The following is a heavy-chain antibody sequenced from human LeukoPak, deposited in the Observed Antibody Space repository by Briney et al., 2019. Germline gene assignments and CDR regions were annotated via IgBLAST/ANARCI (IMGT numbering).Heavy chain of an antibody. CDR1: GFTFSSYA. V-gene: IGHV3-23*01. D-gene: IGHD2-2*02. Sequence: GGSLRLSCAASGFTFSSYAMSWVRQAPGKGLEWVSAISGSGGSTYYADSVKGRFTISRDNSKNTLYLQMNSLRAEDTAVYYCAKDRGYCSSTSCYSDYWGQGTLVTVSS. J-gene: IGHJ4*02. CDR3: AKDRGYCSSTSCYSDY. CDR2: ISGSGGST.